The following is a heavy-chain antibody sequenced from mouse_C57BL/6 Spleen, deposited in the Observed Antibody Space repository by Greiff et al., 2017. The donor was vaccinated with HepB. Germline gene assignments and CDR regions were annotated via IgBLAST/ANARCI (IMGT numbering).Heavy chain of an antibody. CDR2: IDPSDSYT. Sequence: QVQLQQPGAELVMPGASVKLSCKASGYTFTSYWMHWVKQRPGQGLEWIGEIDPSDSYTNYNQKFKGKSTLTVDKSSSTAYMQLSSLTSEDSAVYYCASRIYYGNYDAIDYWGQGTSVTVSS. CDR1: GYTFTSYW. J-gene: IGHJ4*01. CDR3: ASRIYYGNYDAIDY. V-gene: IGHV1-69*01. D-gene: IGHD2-1*01.